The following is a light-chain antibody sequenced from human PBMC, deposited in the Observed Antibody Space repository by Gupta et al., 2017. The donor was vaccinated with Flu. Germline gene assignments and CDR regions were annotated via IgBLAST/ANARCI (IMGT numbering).Light chain of an antibody. J-gene: IGLJ3*02. CDR1: SEQSGYA. CDR3: QTWATGIQV. V-gene: IGLV4-69*01. CDR2: VNSDGSH. Sequence: QLVLTQSPSASASLGDSVQLTSPLSSEQSGYAIAWHQQQPDKGPRYLMMVNSDGSHTKGDGSPDRFSGTSSATDRYLTISSLQSEDEAYYYCQTWATGIQVFGGGTKLTVL.